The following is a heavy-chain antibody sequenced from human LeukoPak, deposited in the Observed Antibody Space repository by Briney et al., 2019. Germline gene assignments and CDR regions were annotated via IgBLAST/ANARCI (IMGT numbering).Heavy chain of an antibody. Sequence: SETLSLACSVSGVSISDYYWTWFRQPAGKGLEWIGRIYISGSTNYNPSLKSRVIMSVDTSRNQLSLKLTSLTAADTAVYYCARGRYYTYYYDSSGYYHDAFDIWGQGTMVTVSS. V-gene: IGHV4-4*07. CDR2: IYISGST. J-gene: IGHJ3*02. D-gene: IGHD3-22*01. CDR1: GVSISDYY. CDR3: ARGRYYTYYYDSSGYYHDAFDI.